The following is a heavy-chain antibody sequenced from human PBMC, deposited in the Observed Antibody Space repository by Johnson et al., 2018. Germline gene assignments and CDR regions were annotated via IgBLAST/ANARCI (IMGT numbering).Heavy chain of an antibody. CDR1: GFTFSSYG. CDR3: AKDWEVAAVDTGGYFHH. J-gene: IGHJ1*01. D-gene: IGHD6-13*01. CDR2: ISYDGSNK. Sequence: VQLVESGGGVVQPGRSXRLSCAASGFTFSSYGMHWVRQAPGKGLAWVAVISYDGSNKYYADSVKGRFTSCRDNSKNTLYLQMNSLRAKDTAGYYCAKDWEVAAVDTGGYFHHWGQGTLVTVSS. V-gene: IGHV3-30*18.